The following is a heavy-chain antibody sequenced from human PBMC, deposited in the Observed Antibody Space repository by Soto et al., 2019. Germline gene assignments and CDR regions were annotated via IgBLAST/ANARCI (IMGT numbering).Heavy chain of an antibody. CDR3: ARRQISPHTRGAAPARGSMDV. CDR2: TWNDGSNS. V-gene: IGHV3-33*01. J-gene: IGHJ6*02. D-gene: IGHD6-13*01. CDR1: AFTFNNYG. Sequence: QPGGSLRLSCAASAFTFNNYGMHWVRQAPGKGLEGVAVTWNDGSNSYYAKSVRSRLTISRDNSKNTLYLKMSSMRAVDTAVYYCARRQISPHTRGAAPARGSMDVWGQGTTVTVSS.